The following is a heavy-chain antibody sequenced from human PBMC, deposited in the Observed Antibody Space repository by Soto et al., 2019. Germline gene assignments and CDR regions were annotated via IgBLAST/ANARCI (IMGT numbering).Heavy chain of an antibody. J-gene: IGHJ4*02. D-gene: IGHD2-21*01. CDR2: ISSSGST. CDR1: GDSISRSSYY. Sequence: ESLSLTCPVSGDSISRSSYYWGWILQPPGKGLEWIGSISSSGSTYYNPSLKSRVSFSVHTSKNQFSLKLSSVTAADTAVYYCARHRIGGYCGGECAPPDYWGQGTLVTVYS. V-gene: IGHV4-39*01. CDR3: ARHRIGGYCGGECAPPDY.